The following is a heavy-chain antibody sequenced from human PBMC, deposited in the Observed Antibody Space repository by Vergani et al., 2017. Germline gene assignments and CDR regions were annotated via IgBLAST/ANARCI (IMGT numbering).Heavy chain of an antibody. CDR2: IYTSGST. J-gene: IGHJ5*02. CDR1: GGSISSYY. V-gene: IGHV4-4*07. CDR3: ARMSYGSGNFGSWFDP. D-gene: IGHD3-10*01. Sequence: QVQLQESGPGLVKPSETLSLTCTVSGGSISSYYWSWIRQPAGKGLEWIGRIYTSGSTNYNPSLKSRVTMSVDTSKNQFSLKLSSVTAADTAVYYWARMSYGSGNFGSWFDPWGQGTLVTVSS.